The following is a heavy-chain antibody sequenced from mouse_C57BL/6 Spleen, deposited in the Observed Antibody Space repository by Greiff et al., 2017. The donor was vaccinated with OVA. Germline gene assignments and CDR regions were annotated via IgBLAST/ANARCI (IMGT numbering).Heavy chain of an antibody. CDR1: GYTFTDHT. J-gene: IGHJ4*01. CDR3: ARSGIYYDYDDYAMDY. CDR2: IYPRDGST. Sequence: VQLQQSDAELVKPGASVKISCKVSGYTFTDHTIHWMKQRPEQGLEWIGYIYPRDGSTKYNEKFKCKATLTADKSSSTAYMQLNSLTSEDSAVYFCARSGIYYDYDDYAMDYWGQGTSVTVSS. V-gene: IGHV1-78*01. D-gene: IGHD2-4*01.